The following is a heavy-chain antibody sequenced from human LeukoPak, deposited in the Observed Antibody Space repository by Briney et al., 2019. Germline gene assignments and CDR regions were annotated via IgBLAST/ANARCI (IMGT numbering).Heavy chain of an antibody. V-gene: IGHV1-46*01. D-gene: IGHD5-12*01. CDR1: VYTFTAYY. CDR3: ARDRRSNEYDYRFDS. Sequence: GASVKVSFMACVYTFTAYYMDWLGQAPGHGLEWMGIINPSAGSTTYAQKFQGRVAMTRDTSTSTDYMKLRSLRSEDTAVYYCARDRRSNEYDYRFDSWGQGTLVTVSS. J-gene: IGHJ5*01. CDR2: INPSAGST.